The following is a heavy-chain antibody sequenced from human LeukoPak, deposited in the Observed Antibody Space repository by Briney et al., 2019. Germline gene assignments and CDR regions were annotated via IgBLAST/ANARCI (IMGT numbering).Heavy chain of an antibody. J-gene: IGHJ3*02. D-gene: IGHD3-9*01. V-gene: IGHV3-23*01. CDR3: AKGRWGLTINNFDI. CDR2: ISDRGDST. Sequence: PGGSLRLSCAASGFSVTTYAMGWVRQAPGKGLEWVSVISDRGDSTHYADSVKGRFTISRDSSKNTLYLQMNSLRGEDTAVYQCAKGRWGLTINNFDIWGQGTMVTVSS. CDR1: GFSVTTYA.